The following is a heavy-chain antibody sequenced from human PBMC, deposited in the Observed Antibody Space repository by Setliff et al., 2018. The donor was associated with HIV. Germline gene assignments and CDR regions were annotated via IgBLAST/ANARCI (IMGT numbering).Heavy chain of an antibody. CDR3: AKGVAGLQYYYYYMDV. CDR1: GGSISSRSYY. J-gene: IGHJ6*03. CDR2: IFYSGST. Sequence: LSLTCTASGGSISSRSYYWGWIRQPPGKGLEWIGSIFYSGSTYYNPSLKSRVTISLDTSKNQFSLKLSSVTAADTAVYYCAKGVAGLQYYYYYMDVWGKGTTVTVSS. D-gene: IGHD6-19*01. V-gene: IGHV4-39*01.